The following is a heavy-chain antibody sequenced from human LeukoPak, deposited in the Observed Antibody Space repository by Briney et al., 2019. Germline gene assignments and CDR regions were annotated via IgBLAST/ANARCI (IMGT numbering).Heavy chain of an antibody. Sequence: GGSLRLSCAASGFTVSSNYAMTWVRQAPGKGLDWVSSISGSGGATYYADSVKGRFTISRDNSKNTLYLQMNSLRAEDTAVYHCAKAVYGSGKPWFDPWGQGTLVTVSS. CDR1: GFTVSSNYA. J-gene: IGHJ5*02. D-gene: IGHD3-10*01. V-gene: IGHV3-23*01. CDR3: AKAVYGSGKPWFDP. CDR2: ISGSGGAT.